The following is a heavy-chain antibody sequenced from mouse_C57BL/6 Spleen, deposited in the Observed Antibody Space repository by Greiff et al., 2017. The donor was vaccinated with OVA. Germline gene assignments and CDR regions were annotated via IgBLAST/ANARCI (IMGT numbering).Heavy chain of an antibody. D-gene: IGHD1-1*01. V-gene: IGHV1-19*01. Sequence: VQLQQSGPVLVKPGASVKMSCKASGYTFTDYYMNWVKQSHGKSLEWIGVINPYNGGTSYNQKFKGKATLTVDKSSSTAYMELNSLTSEDAAVYYCARSDYGSSPDYWGQGTTLTVSS. CDR2: INPYNGGT. CDR1: GYTFTDYY. J-gene: IGHJ2*01. CDR3: ARSDYGSSPDY.